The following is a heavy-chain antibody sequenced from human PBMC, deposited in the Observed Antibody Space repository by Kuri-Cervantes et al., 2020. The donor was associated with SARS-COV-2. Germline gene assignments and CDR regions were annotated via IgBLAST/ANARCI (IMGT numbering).Heavy chain of an antibody. Sequence: SETLSLTCTVSGGPISSGGYYWSWIRQPAGKGLEWIGRIYTSGSTNYNPSLKSRVNMSVDTSKDEFSLKLSSVTAADTAVYYCAREGIRLLEWYGSFDIWGQGTLVTVSS. CDR2: IYTSGST. CDR3: AREGIRLLEWYGSFDI. D-gene: IGHD3-3*01. J-gene: IGHJ3*02. V-gene: IGHV4-61*02. CDR1: GGPISSGGYY.